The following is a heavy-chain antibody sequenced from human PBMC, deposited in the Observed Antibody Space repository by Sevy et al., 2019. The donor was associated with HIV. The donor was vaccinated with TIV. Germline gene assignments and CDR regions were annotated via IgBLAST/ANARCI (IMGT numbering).Heavy chain of an antibody. D-gene: IGHD6-13*01. CDR2: ISSSSSYI. CDR1: GFTFRTFA. CDR3: ARGGIAAAGTIDY. Sequence: GGSLRLSCAASGFTFRTFAMSWVRQAPGKGLEWVSSISSSSSYIYYADSVKGRFTISRDNAKNSLYLQMNSLRAEDTAVYYCARGGIAAAGTIDYWGQGTLVTVSS. J-gene: IGHJ4*02. V-gene: IGHV3-21*01.